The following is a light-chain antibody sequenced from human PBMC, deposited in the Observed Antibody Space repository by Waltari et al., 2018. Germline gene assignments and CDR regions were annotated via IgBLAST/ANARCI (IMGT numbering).Light chain of an antibody. CDR1: TSTVGNYS. CDR3: ATWDNSLSEVV. V-gene: IGLV1-51*01. Sequence: QSVLTQPPSVSAAPGQSVTISCSGTTSTVGNYSLSWYPQLPGTAPKPLMYDNNKRPSGIPDRFSAAKSGTSATLGITGLQIGDEADYYCATWDNSLSEVVFGGGTKLTVL. CDR2: DNN. J-gene: IGLJ2*01.